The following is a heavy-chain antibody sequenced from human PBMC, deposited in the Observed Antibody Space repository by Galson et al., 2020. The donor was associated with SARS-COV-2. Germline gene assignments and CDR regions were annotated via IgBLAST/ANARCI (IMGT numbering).Heavy chain of an antibody. Sequence: KVSCKGFGYSFPTYWIGWVRQKPGKGLEWMGIIYPGDSDARYRPSFDGQITMSVDKSSSTAYLQWSSLKASDTAMYYCARQEFCELNSCKGANCYADYWGQGTLVTVSP. D-gene: IGHD3-16*01. J-gene: IGHJ4*03. CDR3: ARQEFCELNSCKGANCYADY. V-gene: IGHV5-51*01. CDR1: GYSFPTYW. CDR2: IYPGDSDA.